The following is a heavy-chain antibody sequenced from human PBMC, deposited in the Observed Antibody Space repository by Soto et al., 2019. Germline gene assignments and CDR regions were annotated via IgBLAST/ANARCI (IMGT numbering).Heavy chain of an antibody. CDR2: ISYDGSNK. Sequence: QVQLVESGGGVVQPGRSLRLSCAASGFTFSSYAMHWVRQAPGKGLEWVAVISYDGSNKYHADSVKGRFTISRDNSKNTLYLQLNSLSAEDTAVYYCAREFGITVTPSFDYWGQGTLVTVSS. CDR3: AREFGITVTPSFDY. D-gene: IGHD4-17*01. CDR1: GFTFSSYA. V-gene: IGHV3-30-3*01. J-gene: IGHJ4*02.